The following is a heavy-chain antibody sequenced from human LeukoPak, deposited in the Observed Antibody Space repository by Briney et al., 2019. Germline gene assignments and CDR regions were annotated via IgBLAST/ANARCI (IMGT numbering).Heavy chain of an antibody. J-gene: IGHJ5*02. CDR3: ARGGDFWSNENWFDP. D-gene: IGHD3-3*01. CDR2: ISWNSGSI. V-gene: IGHV3-9*01. Sequence: TGGSLRLSCAASGFTFDDYAMHWVRQAPGKGLEWVSGISWNSGSIGYADSVKGRFTISRDNAKNSLYLQMNSLRAEDTAVYYCARGGDFWSNENWFDPWGQGTLVTVSS. CDR1: GFTFDDYA.